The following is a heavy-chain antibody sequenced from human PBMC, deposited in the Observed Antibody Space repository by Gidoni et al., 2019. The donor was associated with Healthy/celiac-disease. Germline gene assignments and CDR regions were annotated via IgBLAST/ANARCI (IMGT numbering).Heavy chain of an antibody. D-gene: IGHD1-26*01. J-gene: IGHJ4*02. CDR3: ARISGSFSY. CDR2: INHSGST. CDR1: GGSFSGYY. V-gene: IGHV4-34*01. Sequence: QVQLQQWGAGLLTPAETLSLTGAVYGGSFSGYYWSWIRQPPGKGLEWIGEINHSGSTNYNPSLKSRVTISVDTSKNQFSLKLSSVTAADTAVYYCARISGSFSYWGQGTLVTVSS.